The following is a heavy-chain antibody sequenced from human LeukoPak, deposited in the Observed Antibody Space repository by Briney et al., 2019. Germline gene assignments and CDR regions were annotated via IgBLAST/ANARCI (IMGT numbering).Heavy chain of an antibody. CDR3: ARVYYSSSYDYWYFDL. Sequence: SETLSLTCTVSGGSISNYYWTWIRQPPGKGLEIGYVYSSGNTNYNPSLKSRVTISVDTSKSQFSLKLGSVTAADTAVYYCARVYYSSSYDYWYFDLWGRGTLVTVSS. V-gene: IGHV4-59*01. J-gene: IGHJ2*01. D-gene: IGHD6-13*01. CDR2: VYSSGNT. CDR1: GGSISNYY.